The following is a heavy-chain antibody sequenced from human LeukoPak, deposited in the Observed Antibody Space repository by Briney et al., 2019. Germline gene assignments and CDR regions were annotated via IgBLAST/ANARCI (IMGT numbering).Heavy chain of an antibody. Sequence: PGGSLRLSCAASGFTVSSNYMSWVRQAPGKGLEWVSSISSSSSYIYYADSVKGRFTISRYNAKTSLYLQMNSLRAEDTAVYYCARTIFGVVYVASDGYYFDYWGQGTLVTVSS. CDR1: GFTVSSNY. D-gene: IGHD3-3*01. CDR2: ISSSSSYI. CDR3: ARTIFGVVYVASDGYYFDY. V-gene: IGHV3-21*01. J-gene: IGHJ4*02.